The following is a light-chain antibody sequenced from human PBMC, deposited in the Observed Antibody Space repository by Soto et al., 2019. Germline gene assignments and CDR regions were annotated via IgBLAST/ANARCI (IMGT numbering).Light chain of an antibody. J-gene: IGKJ5*01. CDR1: RTVHSN. Sequence: EIVMTQSPSTVCVSPSHRVTLSCTCSRTVHSNVAWYQHKPGQAPRLLIYGASFRATGMPARFSGSGSGTDFTLTISRLEPEDFAVFYCQHYGSSPLITFGRGTRLEI. V-gene: IGKV3-20*01. CDR3: QHYGSSPLIT. CDR2: GAS.